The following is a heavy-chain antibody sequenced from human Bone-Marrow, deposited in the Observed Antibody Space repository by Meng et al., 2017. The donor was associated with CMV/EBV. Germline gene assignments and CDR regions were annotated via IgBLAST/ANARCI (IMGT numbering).Heavy chain of an antibody. J-gene: IGHJ4*02. V-gene: IGHV3-9*01. CDR3: AKVATVTKGGSFDY. CDR2: ISWNSGSI. D-gene: IGHD4-17*01. Sequence: SLKISCAASGFTFDVYAMHWVRQAPGKGLVWVSGISWNSGSIGYADSVKGRFTISRDNAKNSLYLQMNSLRAQDTALYYCAKVATVTKGGSFDYWGQGTLVTFYS. CDR1: GFTFDVYA.